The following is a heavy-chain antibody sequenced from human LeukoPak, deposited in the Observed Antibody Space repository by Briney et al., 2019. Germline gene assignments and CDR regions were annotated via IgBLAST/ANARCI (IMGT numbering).Heavy chain of an antibody. V-gene: IGHV4-34*01. Sequence: SETLSLTCAVYGGSFRGYYWSWIRQPPGKGLEWIGEINHSGSTNYNPSLKSRVTISVDTSKNQFSLKLSSVTAADTAVYYRARGSWWVYYYDSSGYYGYWGQGTLVTVSS. CDR3: ARGSWWVYYYDSSGYYGY. CDR2: INHSGST. J-gene: IGHJ4*02. CDR1: GGSFRGYY. D-gene: IGHD3-22*01.